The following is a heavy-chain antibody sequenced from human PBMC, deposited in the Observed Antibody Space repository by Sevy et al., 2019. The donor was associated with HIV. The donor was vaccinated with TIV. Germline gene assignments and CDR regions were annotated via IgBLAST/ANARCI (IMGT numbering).Heavy chain of an antibody. D-gene: IGHD3-10*01. Sequence: GGSLRLSCAVSGMTFSTYNMNWVRQAPGKGLEWISYISNDSTTKYYADSVKGRFTISRDNAKNSLYLQMNSLRDEDTAVYYCTIDRVREFDYWGQGTLVTVSS. CDR2: ISNDSTTK. CDR1: GMTFSTYN. V-gene: IGHV3-48*02. J-gene: IGHJ4*02. CDR3: TIDRVREFDY.